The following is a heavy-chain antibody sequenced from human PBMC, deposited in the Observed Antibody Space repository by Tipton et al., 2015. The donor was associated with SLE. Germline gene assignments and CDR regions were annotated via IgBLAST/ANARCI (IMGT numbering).Heavy chain of an antibody. J-gene: IGHJ4*02. CDR3: QGDGY. CDR1: GLAFSYYH. CDR2: ILQDGSKE. Sequence: SLRLSCAVSGLAFSYYHMHWVRQAPGKGLEWVAQILQDGSKEYYADSVKGRFTISRDNSQNKVHLQLNSLRPEDTAVYYCQGDGYRGQGTLVTVSS. D-gene: IGHD3-10*01. V-gene: IGHV3-30*04.